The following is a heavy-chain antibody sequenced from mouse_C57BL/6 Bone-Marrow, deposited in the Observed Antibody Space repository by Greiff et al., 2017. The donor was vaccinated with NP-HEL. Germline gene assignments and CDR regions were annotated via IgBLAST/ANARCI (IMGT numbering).Heavy chain of an antibody. D-gene: IGHD2-10*01. V-gene: IGHV5-17*01. J-gene: IGHJ1*03. CDR2: ISSGSSTI. CDR3: ARGLLSDV. Sequence: EVQLVESGGGLAKPGGSLKLSCAASGFTFSDYGMHWVRQAPEKGLEWVAYISSGSSTIYYADTVKGRFTISRDNAKNTLFLQMTSLRSEDTAMYYCARGLLSDVWGTGTTVTVSS. CDR1: GFTFSDYG.